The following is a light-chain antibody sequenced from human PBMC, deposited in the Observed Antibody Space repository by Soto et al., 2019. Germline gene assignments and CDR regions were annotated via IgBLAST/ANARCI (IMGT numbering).Light chain of an antibody. CDR2: GNS. Sequence: QSVLTQPPSVSGATGQRVTISCTESSSNIGAGYDVHWYQQLPGTAPKLLIYGNSNRPSGVPDRFSGSKSGTSASLAITGLQAEDEAEYYCQSYDSSLSGWVFGGGTKLTVL. V-gene: IGLV1-40*01. CDR1: SSNIGAGYD. CDR3: QSYDSSLSGWV. J-gene: IGLJ3*02.